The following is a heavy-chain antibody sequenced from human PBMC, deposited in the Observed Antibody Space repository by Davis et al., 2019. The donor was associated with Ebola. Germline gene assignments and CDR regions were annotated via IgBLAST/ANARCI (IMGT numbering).Heavy chain of an antibody. V-gene: IGHV4-59*01. J-gene: IGHJ5*02. CDR1: GGSMESYY. Sequence: LETLSLTCKVSGGSMESYYWTWIRQPPGKGLEWMGYIYDTGYTTYSPSLKSRVTLSVDTSKNQFSLKLTSVTAADTAVYYCARYNWNFGGFDPWGQGTLVIVSS. CDR3: ARYNWNFGGFDP. CDR2: IYDTGYT. D-gene: IGHD1-20*01.